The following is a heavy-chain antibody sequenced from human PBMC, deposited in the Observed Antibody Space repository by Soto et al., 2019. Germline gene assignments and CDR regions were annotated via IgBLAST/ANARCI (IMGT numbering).Heavy chain of an antibody. CDR2: IYYSGST. Sequence: SETLSLTCTVSGGSISSGGYYWSWIRQHPGKGLEWIGYIYYSGSTYYNPSLKSRVTISVDTSKNQFSLKLSSVTAADTAVYYCASSDYYGSGSYYGPDYWGQGTLVTVSS. D-gene: IGHD3-10*01. J-gene: IGHJ4*02. CDR1: GGSISSGGYY. CDR3: ASSDYYGSGSYYGPDY. V-gene: IGHV4-31*03.